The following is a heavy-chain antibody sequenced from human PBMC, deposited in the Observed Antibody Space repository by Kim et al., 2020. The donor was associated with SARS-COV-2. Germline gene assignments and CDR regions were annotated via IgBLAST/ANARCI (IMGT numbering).Heavy chain of an antibody. CDR1: GFTFSSYA. Sequence: GGSLRLSCAASGFTFSSYAMSWVRQAPGKGLEWVSAISGSGGSTYYADSVKGRFTISRDNSKNTLYLQMNSLRAEDTAVYYCAKATYYDILTGYYNIDYWGQGTLVTVSS. CDR2: ISGSGGST. CDR3: AKATYYDILTGYYNIDY. D-gene: IGHD3-9*01. V-gene: IGHV3-23*01. J-gene: IGHJ4*02.